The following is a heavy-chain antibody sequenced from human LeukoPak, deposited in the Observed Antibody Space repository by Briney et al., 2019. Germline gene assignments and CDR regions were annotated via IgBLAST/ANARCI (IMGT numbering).Heavy chain of an antibody. V-gene: IGHV4-61*08. CDR3: ARGLGNSTNVAGNWFDP. J-gene: IGHJ5*02. D-gene: IGHD1-1*01. CDR2: INHSGST. CDR1: GDSVSSGGFY. Sequence: PSETLSLTCSVSGDSVSSGGFYWSWIRQPPGKGLEWIGEINHSGSTNYNPSLKSRVTISVDTSKNQFSLKLSSVTAADTAVYYCARGLGNSTNVAGNWFDPWGQGTLVTVSS.